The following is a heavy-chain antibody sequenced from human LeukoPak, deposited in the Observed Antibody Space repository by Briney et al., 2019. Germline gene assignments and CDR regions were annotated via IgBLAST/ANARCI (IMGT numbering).Heavy chain of an antibody. Sequence: SETLSLTCAVSGGSISSGGHSWSWIRQPPGKGLEWIGYIYHSGSTYYNPSLKSRVTISVNRSKDQFSLKLSSVTAADTAVYYCARAPGQDYGEYYFDYWGQGTLVTVSS. V-gene: IGHV4-30-2*01. CDR1: GGSISSGGHS. CDR2: IYHSGST. J-gene: IGHJ4*02. D-gene: IGHD4-17*01. CDR3: ARAPGQDYGEYYFDY.